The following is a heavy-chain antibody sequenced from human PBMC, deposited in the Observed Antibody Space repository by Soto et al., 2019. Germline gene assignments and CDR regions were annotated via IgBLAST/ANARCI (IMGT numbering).Heavy chain of an antibody. V-gene: IGHV4-31*03. J-gene: IGHJ5*02. CDR2: IYYSGST. Sequence: QVQLQESGPGLVKPSETLSLTCTVSGGSISSGGHYWSWIRQHPGKGLEWIGYIYYSGSTYYNPSLKSRVIISVDTSKNHFSLKLSSVTAADTAIYYCARENGNYGNWFDPWGQGTLVIVSS. D-gene: IGHD4-4*01. CDR1: GGSISSGGHY. CDR3: ARENGNYGNWFDP.